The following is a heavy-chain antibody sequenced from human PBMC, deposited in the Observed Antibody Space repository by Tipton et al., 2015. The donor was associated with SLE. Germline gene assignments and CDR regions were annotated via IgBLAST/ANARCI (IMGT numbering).Heavy chain of an antibody. CDR3: AKDGGSGSYDY. Sequence: GSLRLSCAASGFTFSSYWMSWVRQAPGKGLEWVANIKQDGSEKYYVDSVKGRFTISRDNAKNSLYLQMNSLRAEDAAVYYCAKDGGSGSYDYWGQGTLVTVSS. CDR2: IKQDGSEK. D-gene: IGHD1-26*01. V-gene: IGHV3-7*01. CDR1: GFTFSSYW. J-gene: IGHJ4*02.